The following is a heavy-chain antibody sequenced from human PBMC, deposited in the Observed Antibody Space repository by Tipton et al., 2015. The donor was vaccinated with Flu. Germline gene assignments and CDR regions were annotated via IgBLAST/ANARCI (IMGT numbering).Heavy chain of an antibody. CDR2: IYCSGGT. J-gene: IGHJ4*02. CDR1: GGSISSGTYH. CDR3: ARDPWAVPYYFDY. Sequence: TLSLTCTVSGGSISSGTYHWGWIRQPPGKGLEWIGTIYCSGGTYYNPSLKSRVTISVDTSKNQFSLKVSSVTAADTAIYYCARDPWAVPYYFDYWGQGTLITVSS. D-gene: IGHD6-6*01. V-gene: IGHV4-39*07.